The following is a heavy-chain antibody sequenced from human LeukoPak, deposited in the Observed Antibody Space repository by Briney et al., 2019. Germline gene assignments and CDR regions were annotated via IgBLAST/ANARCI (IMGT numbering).Heavy chain of an antibody. Sequence: PSETLSLTCTVSGGSISSYYWGWIRQPPGKGLEWIGSIYYSGSTYYNPSLKSRVTISVDTSKNQFSLKLSSVTAADTAVYYCARSFDSSGYRSDYWGQGTLVTVSS. CDR3: ARSFDSSGYRSDY. V-gene: IGHV4-39*01. CDR2: IYYSGST. D-gene: IGHD3-22*01. CDR1: GGSISSYY. J-gene: IGHJ4*02.